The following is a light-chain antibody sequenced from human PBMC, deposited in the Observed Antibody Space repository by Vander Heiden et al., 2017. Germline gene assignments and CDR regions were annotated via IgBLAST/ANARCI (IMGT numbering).Light chain of an antibody. CDR1: QSLVSIDGNTF. CDR3: RQGTHWPQT. J-gene: IGKJ1*01. V-gene: IGKV2-30*01. Sequence: TLGQSASISCRSSQSLVSIDGNTFMDWYHQRPGQSPRRLIHQVSNRDSGVPDRFSASGSGTDFTLKISSVEAEDVGIYYCRQGTHWPQTFGQGTKVEIK. CDR2: QVS.